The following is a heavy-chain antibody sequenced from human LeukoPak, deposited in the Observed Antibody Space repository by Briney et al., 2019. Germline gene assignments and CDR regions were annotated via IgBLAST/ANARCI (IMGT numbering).Heavy chain of an antibody. J-gene: IGHJ4*02. CDR3: ARSGPALGYSSGWYIDY. D-gene: IGHD6-19*01. CDR1: GYTFTSYG. V-gene: IGHV1-18*01. Sequence: GASVKVSCKASGYTFTSYGISWVRQAPGQGLEWMGWISAYNGNTNYAQKLQGRVTMTTDTSTSTAYMELRSLRSDDTAVYYCARSGPALGYSSGWYIDYWGRGTLVTVSS. CDR2: ISAYNGNT.